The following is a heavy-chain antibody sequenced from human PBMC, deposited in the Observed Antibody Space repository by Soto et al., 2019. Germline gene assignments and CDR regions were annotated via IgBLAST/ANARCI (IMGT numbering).Heavy chain of an antibody. Sequence: GSVKVSCKASGYTFTSYAMHWVRQAPGQRLEWMGWINAGNGNTKYSQKFQGRVTITRDTSASTAYMELSSLRSEDTAVYYCARDLEGIAAAGTGDYWGQGTLVTVSS. CDR1: GYTFTSYA. CDR3: ARDLEGIAAAGTGDY. V-gene: IGHV1-3*01. J-gene: IGHJ4*02. D-gene: IGHD6-13*01. CDR2: INAGNGNT.